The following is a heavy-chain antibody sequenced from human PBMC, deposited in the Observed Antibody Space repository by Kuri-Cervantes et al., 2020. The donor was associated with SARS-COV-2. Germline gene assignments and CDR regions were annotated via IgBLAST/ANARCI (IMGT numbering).Heavy chain of an antibody. D-gene: IGHD3-9*01. Sequence: GESLKISCAASGFTFDDYAMHWVRQAPGKGLEWVSVIYSGGSTYYADSVKGRFTISRDNSKNTLYLQMNSLRAEDTAVYYCAKDQRYYDILTGYLGPSSGHYYYYGMDVWGQGTTVTVSS. CDR3: AKDQRYYDILTGYLGPSSGHYYYYGMDV. J-gene: IGHJ6*02. CDR1: GFTFDDYA. V-gene: IGHV3-66*01. CDR2: IYSGGST.